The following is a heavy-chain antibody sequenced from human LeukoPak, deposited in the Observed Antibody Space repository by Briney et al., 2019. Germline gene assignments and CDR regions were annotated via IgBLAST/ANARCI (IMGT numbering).Heavy chain of an antibody. Sequence: PSETLSLTCTVSGGSFSSSSYYWGWIRQPPGKGLEWIGSIYYSGSTYYNPSLKSRVTISVDTSKNQFSLKLSSVTAADTAVYYCARDQTVKRFLEWLLAGNWFDPWGQGTLVTVSS. D-gene: IGHD3-3*01. CDR1: GGSFSSSSYY. V-gene: IGHV4-39*07. J-gene: IGHJ5*02. CDR2: IYYSGST. CDR3: ARDQTVKRFLEWLLAGNWFDP.